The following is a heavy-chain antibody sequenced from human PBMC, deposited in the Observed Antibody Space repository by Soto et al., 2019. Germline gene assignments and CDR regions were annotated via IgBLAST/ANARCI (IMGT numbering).Heavy chain of an antibody. D-gene: IGHD3-3*01. CDR2: ISSSSSYI. Sequence: GGSLRLSCAASGFTFSSYSMNWFRQAPGKGLEWVSSISSSSSYIYYADSVKGRFTISRDNAKNSLYLQMNSLRAEDTAVYYCAVNDFWSGEVYYYYMDVWGKGTKVTVSS. J-gene: IGHJ6*03. CDR3: AVNDFWSGEVYYYYMDV. V-gene: IGHV3-21*01. CDR1: GFTFSSYS.